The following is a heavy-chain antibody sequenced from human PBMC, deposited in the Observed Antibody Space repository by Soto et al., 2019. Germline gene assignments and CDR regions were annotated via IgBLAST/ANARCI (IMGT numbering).Heavy chain of an antibody. D-gene: IGHD2-21*01. CDR3: ATPGGGGDDYYYYYMDV. J-gene: IGHJ6*03. V-gene: IGHV3-23*01. CDR2: ISGSGGST. Sequence: GGSLRLSCAASGFTFSSYAMSWVRQAPGKGLEWVSAISGSGGSTYYADSVKGRFTISRDNSKNTLYLQMNSLRAEDTAVYYCATPGGGGDDYYYYYMDVWGKGTTVTVSS. CDR1: GFTFSSYA.